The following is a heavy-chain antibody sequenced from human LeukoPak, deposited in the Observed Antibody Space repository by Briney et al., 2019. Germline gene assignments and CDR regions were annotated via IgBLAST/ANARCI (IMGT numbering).Heavy chain of an antibody. CDR1: GYTFTSYD. D-gene: IGHD3-10*01. V-gene: IGHV1-8*01. CDR2: MNPNSGNT. CDR3: AVGFGELSDYYYYGMDV. J-gene: IGHJ6*02. Sequence: ASVKVSCKASGYTFTSYDINWVRQATGQGLEWMGWMNPNSGNTGYAQKFQGRVTMTRNTSISTAYMELGSLRSEDTAVYYCAVGFGELSDYYYYGMDVWGQGTTVTVSS.